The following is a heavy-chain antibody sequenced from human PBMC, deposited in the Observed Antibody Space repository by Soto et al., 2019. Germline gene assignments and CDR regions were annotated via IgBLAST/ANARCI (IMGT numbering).Heavy chain of an antibody. CDR2: IWYDGSNI. CDR3: AREKFGDDFDY. V-gene: IGHV3-33*01. Sequence: QGQLVESWGGVVQPGRSLRLSCAASGFTFTDYAMHWVRQAPDKGLEWVAIIWYDGSNIYYADSVKGRFTISRDNSKNTLYLQMNSLRAEDTAVYYCAREKFGDDFDYWGQGTLVTVSS. D-gene: IGHD2-21*02. J-gene: IGHJ4*02. CDR1: GFTFTDYA.